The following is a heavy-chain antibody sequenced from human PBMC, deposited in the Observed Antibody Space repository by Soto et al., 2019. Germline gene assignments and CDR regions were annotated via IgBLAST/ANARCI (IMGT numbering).Heavy chain of an antibody. CDR2: ISGSGGST. D-gene: IGHD6-6*01. V-gene: IGHV3-23*01. Sequence: PGGSLRLSCAASGFTFSSYAMSWVRQAPGKGLEWVSAISGSGGSTYYADSVKGRFTISRDNSKNTLYLQMNSLRAEDTAVYYCAKDPYSSSSRYVGYFDYWGQGTLVTVSS. J-gene: IGHJ4*02. CDR3: AKDPYSSSSRYVGYFDY. CDR1: GFTFSSYA.